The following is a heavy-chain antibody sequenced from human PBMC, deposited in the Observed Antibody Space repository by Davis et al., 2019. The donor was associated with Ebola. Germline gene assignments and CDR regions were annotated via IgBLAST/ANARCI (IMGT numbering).Heavy chain of an antibody. CDR3: ARDDLSGLIDS. V-gene: IGHV1-2*02. D-gene: IGHD1-26*01. J-gene: IGHJ4*02. CDR2: INPYSGDT. Sequence: ASVKVSCKASGYTFIGYYIHWVRQAPGQGLEWMGWINPYSGDTKFAEQFQGRVTMTRDTSISTIYTELSRLRSDDTAVYYCARDDLSGLIDSWGQGTLVTVSS. CDR1: GYTFIGYY.